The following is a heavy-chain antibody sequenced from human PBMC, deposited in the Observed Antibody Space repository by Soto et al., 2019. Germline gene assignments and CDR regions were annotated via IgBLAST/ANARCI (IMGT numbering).Heavy chain of an antibody. D-gene: IGHD3-3*02. CDR3: AKEGIGFLEWLSNPFDY. Sequence: GGSLRLSCAASGFTFSSYAMSWVRQAPGKGLEWVSAISGSGGSTYYADSVKGRFTISRDNSKNTLYLQMNSLRAEDTAVYYCAKEGIGFLEWLSNPFDYWGQGTLVTVSS. CDR2: ISGSGGST. J-gene: IGHJ4*02. V-gene: IGHV3-23*01. CDR1: GFTFSSYA.